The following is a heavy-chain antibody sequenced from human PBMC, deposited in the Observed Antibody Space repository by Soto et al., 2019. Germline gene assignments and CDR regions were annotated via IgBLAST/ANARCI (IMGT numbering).Heavy chain of an antibody. J-gene: IGHJ4*02. Sequence: QVQLVQSGAEVKKPGSSVKVSCKASGHTFRSFSVNWVRQAPGQGLEWMGGIIPLLATPNYAQKFQGRVTITADESTRTVYMELRNLRSEDTAVYYCARIWGIQEEASWGQGVRVTVSS. CDR1: GHTFRSFS. V-gene: IGHV1-69*16. CDR2: IIPLLATP. D-gene: IGHD3-16*01. CDR3: ARIWGIQEEAS.